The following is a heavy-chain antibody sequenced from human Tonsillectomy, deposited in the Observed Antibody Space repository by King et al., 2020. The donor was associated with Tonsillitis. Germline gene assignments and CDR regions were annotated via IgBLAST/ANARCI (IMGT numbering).Heavy chain of an antibody. CDR2: IWYDGSNK. CDR3: AREISWAYSYGSNSYFDY. D-gene: IGHD5-18*01. V-gene: IGHV3-33*08. CDR1: GFTFSSYG. Sequence: VQLVESGGGVVQPGRSLRLSCAASGFTFSSYGMHWVRQAPGKGLEWVAVIWYDGSNKYYADSVKGRFTISRDNSKNTLYLQMNSLRAEDTAVYYCAREISWAYSYGSNSYFDYWGQGTLVTVSS. J-gene: IGHJ4*02.